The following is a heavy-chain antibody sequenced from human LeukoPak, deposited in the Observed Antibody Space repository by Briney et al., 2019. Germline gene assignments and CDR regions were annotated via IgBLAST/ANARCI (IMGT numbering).Heavy chain of an antibody. Sequence: SETLSLTCTVSGYSISSGYYWGWIRQPPGKGLEWIGSIYHSGSTYYNPSLKSRVTISVDTFKNQFSLKLSSVTAADTAVYYCARDDTVTTNWGTYDYWGQGTLVTVSS. CDR2: IYHSGST. D-gene: IGHD4-11*01. V-gene: IGHV4-38-2*02. J-gene: IGHJ4*02. CDR1: GYSISSGYY. CDR3: ARDDTVTTNWGTYDY.